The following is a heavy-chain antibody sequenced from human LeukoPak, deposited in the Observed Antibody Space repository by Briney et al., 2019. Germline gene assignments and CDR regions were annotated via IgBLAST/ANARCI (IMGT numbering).Heavy chain of an antibody. CDR3: ARSSLHYVSLQD. V-gene: IGHV1-2*02. CDR2: INPNTGGT. J-gene: IGHJ1*01. Sequence: ASVRVSCKASGYTFTGYYMNWVRQAPGQGLEWMGWINPNTGGTNYAQKFQGRVTMTRDTSSSTAYMELNGVRSDDTAVYYCARSSLHYVSLQDWGQGTLVTVSS. CDR1: GYTFTGYY. D-gene: IGHD3-10*02.